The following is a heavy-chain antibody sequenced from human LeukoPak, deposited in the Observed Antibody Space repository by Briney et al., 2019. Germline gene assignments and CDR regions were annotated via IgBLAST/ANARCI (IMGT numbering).Heavy chain of an antibody. CDR1: GGTFSSYT. CDR2: IIPILGIA. CDR3: ARERRYDFWSGYSFSYWFDP. Sequence: SVKVSCKASGGTFSSYTISWVRQAPGQGLEWVGRIIPILGIANYAQKFQGRVTITADESTSTAYMELSSLRSEDTAVYYCARERRYDFWSGYSFSYWFDPWGQGTLVTVSS. J-gene: IGHJ5*02. V-gene: IGHV1-69*04. D-gene: IGHD3-3*01.